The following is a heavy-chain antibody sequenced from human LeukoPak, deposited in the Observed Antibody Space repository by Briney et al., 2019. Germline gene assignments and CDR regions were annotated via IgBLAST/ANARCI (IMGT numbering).Heavy chain of an antibody. D-gene: IGHD2-15*01. V-gene: IGHV3-23*01. Sequence: PGASLRLSCAASGFTFSSYAMSWVRQAPGKRREWVSAISGSGGSTYYADSVKGRFTISRDNSKNTLYLQMNSLRAEDTAVYYCAKDTRGYCSGGSCPFDYWGQGTLVTVSS. CDR2: ISGSGGST. CDR3: AKDTRGYCSGGSCPFDY. J-gene: IGHJ4*02. CDR1: GFTFSSYA.